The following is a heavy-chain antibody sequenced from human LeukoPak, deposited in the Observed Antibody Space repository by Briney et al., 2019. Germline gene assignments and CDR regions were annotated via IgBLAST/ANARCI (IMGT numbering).Heavy chain of an antibody. V-gene: IGHV4-39*07. Sequence: SETLSLTCTVSGGSISSSSYYWGWIRQPPGKGLEWIGSIYYSGSTYYNPSLKSRVTISVDTSKNQFSLKLSSVTAADTAVYYCARSYLGPWYFDLWGRGTLVTVSS. D-gene: IGHD3-16*02. CDR2: IYYSGST. CDR3: ARSYLGPWYFDL. CDR1: GGSISSSSYY. J-gene: IGHJ2*01.